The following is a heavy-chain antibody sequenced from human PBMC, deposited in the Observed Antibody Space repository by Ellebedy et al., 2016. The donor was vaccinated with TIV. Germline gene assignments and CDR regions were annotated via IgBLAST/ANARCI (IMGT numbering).Heavy chain of an antibody. CDR1: GFIFSTNS. V-gene: IGHV3-48*02. CDR3: ARGGAGFDSMNRELSFDS. Sequence: GGSLRLSXPASGFIFSTNSMNWVRQAPGKGLQWVAFIRSSTNSISYADSVKGRFTISRDDAENSLYLQMNSLRDEDTAVYYCARGGAGFDSMNRELSFDSWGQGTLVTVSS. J-gene: IGHJ4*02. D-gene: IGHD1-26*01. CDR2: IRSSTNSI.